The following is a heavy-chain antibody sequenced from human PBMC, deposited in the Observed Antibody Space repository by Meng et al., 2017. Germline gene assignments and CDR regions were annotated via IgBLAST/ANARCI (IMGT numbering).Heavy chain of an antibody. CDR3: ARDFPAYCSGGSCLYYSDY. J-gene: IGHJ4*02. D-gene: IGHD2-15*01. CDR1: GYTFTSYY. Sequence: ASVKVSCKASGYTFTSYYMHWVRQAPGQRLEWMGWINTGNGDTEYSQNFQGRVTITRDTSASTAYMELNSLRSEDTAVYYCARDFPAYCSGGSCLYYSDYWGQGTLVTVSS. V-gene: IGHV1-3*04. CDR2: INTGNGDT.